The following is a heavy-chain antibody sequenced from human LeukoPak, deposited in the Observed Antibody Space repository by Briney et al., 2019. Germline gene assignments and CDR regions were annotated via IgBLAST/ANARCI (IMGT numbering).Heavy chain of an antibody. Sequence: SVKVSCKASGGTFSSYAISWVRQAPGQGLEWMGGIIPIFGTANYAQKFQGRVTITADESTSTAYMELSSLRSEDTAVYYCARETCSSTSCYSAPENWFDPWAREPWSPSPQ. V-gene: IGHV1-69*01. J-gene: IGHJ5*02. CDR3: ARETCSSTSCYSAPENWFDP. CDR1: GGTFSSYA. D-gene: IGHD2-2*01. CDR2: IIPIFGTA.